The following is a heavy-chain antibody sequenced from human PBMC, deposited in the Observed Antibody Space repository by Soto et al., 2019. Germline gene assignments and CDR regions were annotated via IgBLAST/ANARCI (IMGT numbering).Heavy chain of an antibody. CDR3: ARDYRSGYDN. J-gene: IGHJ4*02. CDR1: GGSVSSYY. CDR2: IYYSGST. V-gene: IGHV4-59*02. D-gene: IGHD6-19*01. Sequence: SETLSLTCTVSGGSVSSYYWSWIRQPPGKGLEWIGYIYYSGSTNYNPSLKSRVTISIDTSKNQFSLKMNSVTAADTAVYYCARDYRSGYDNWGQGVLVTVSS.